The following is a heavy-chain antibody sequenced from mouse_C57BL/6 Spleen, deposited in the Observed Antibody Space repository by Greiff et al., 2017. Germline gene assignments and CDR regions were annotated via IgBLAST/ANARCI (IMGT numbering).Heavy chain of an antibody. J-gene: IGHJ1*03. CDR2: IHPNSGST. V-gene: IGHV1-64*01. CDR3: ESGDYYGSSYWYFDV. Sequence: QVQLQQPGAELVKPGASVKLSCKASGYTFTSYWMHWVKQRPGQGLEWIGMIHPNSGSTNYNEKFKSKATLTVDKSSSTAYMQLSSLTSEDSAVYDCESGDYYGSSYWYFDVGGTGTTVTVSS. CDR1: GYTFTSYW. D-gene: IGHD1-1*01.